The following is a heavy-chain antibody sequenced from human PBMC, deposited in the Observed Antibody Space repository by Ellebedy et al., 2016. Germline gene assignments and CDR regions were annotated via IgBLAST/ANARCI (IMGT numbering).Heavy chain of an antibody. Sequence: GGSLRLXXAASGFTFTIYAMNWVRQAPGKGLEWVSGISDSGGSTYYADSVKGRFTISRDNSKNTLYLQMNSLRVEDTAVYYCASSGSRSFAFDFWGQGTMVTVSS. J-gene: IGHJ3*01. CDR3: ASSGSRSFAFDF. V-gene: IGHV3-23*01. D-gene: IGHD1-26*01. CDR2: ISDSGGST. CDR1: GFTFTIYA.